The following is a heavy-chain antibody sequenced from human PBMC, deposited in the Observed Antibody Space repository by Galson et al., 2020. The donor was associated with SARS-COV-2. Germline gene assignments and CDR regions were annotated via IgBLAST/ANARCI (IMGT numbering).Heavy chain of an antibody. CDR3: ARTPYSSGWYPYYYYMDV. CDR1: GFSLSNARMG. D-gene: IGHD6-19*01. Sequence: SGPTLVKPTETLTLTCTVSGFSLSNARMGVSWIRQPPGKALEWLAHIFSNDEKSYSTSLKSRPTISKDTSKSQVVLTMTNMDPVDTATYYCARTPYSSGWYPYYYYMDVWGKGTTVTVSS. J-gene: IGHJ6*03. V-gene: IGHV2-26*01. CDR2: IFSNDEK.